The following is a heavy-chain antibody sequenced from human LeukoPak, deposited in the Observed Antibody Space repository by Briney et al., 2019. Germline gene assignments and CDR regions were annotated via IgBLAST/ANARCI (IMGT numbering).Heavy chain of an antibody. CDR3: ARGRQEVVVRYQGGWE. CDR1: GGSFSGYY. CDR2: INHSGST. V-gene: IGHV4-34*01. Sequence: SETLSLTCAVYGGSFSGYYWSWIRQPPGKGLEWIGEINHSGSTNYNPSLKSRVTISVDTSKNQFSLKLSSVTAADTAVYYCARGRQEVVVRYQGGWEWGQGTLVTVSS. D-gene: IGHD2-15*01. J-gene: IGHJ4*02.